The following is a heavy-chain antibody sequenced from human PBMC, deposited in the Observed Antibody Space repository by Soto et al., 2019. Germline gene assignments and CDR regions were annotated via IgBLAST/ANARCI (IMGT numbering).Heavy chain of an antibody. CDR1: GFTFSSYG. CDR2: IWYDGSNK. D-gene: IGHD2-2*01. CDR3: ARASGSGLHCSSTSCPGEYFQH. J-gene: IGHJ1*01. Sequence: PGGSLRLSCAASGFTFSSYGMHWVRQAPGKGLEWVAVIWYDGSNKYYADSVKGRFTISRDNSKNTLYLQMNSLRAEDTAVYYCARASGSGLHCSSTSCPGEYFQHWGQGTLVTVSS. V-gene: IGHV3-33*01.